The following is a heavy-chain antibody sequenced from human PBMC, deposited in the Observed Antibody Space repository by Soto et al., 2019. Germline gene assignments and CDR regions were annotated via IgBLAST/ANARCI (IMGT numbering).Heavy chain of an antibody. Sequence: EVQLAESGGGLVKPGGSLRLSCAASGFTFSSYSINWVRQAPGKGLEWVSSISSTGGCIYYADSVKGRFTISRDNSKNSLYLQMDSLKAAEAPVFYCARSLKGRWAGKYFMDVWGKGTAVTVSS. V-gene: IGHV3-21*01. J-gene: IGHJ6*03. CDR3: ARSLKGRWAGKYFMDV. CDR2: ISSTGGCI. CDR1: GFTFSSYS. D-gene: IGHD3-10*01.